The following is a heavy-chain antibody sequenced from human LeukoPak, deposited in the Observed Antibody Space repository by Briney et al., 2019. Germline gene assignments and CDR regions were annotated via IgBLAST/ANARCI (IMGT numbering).Heavy chain of an antibody. D-gene: IGHD3-10*01. CDR3: ARVRQGARKITMVRGVIIREYYFDY. Sequence: SETLSLTCTVSGYSISSGYYWGWIRQPPGKGLEWIGSIYHSGSTYYNPSLKSRVTISVDTSKNQFSLKLSSVTAADTAVYYCARVRQGARKITMVRGVIIREYYFDYWGQGTLVTISS. V-gene: IGHV4-38-2*02. J-gene: IGHJ4*02. CDR2: IYHSGST. CDR1: GYSISSGYY.